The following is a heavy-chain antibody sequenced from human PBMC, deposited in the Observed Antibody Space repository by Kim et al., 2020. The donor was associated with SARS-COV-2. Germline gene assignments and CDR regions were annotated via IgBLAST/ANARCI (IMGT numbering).Heavy chain of an antibody. J-gene: IGHJ2*01. D-gene: IGHD2-15*01. CDR2: IYYSGST. V-gene: IGHV4-39*01. Sequence: SETLSLTCTVSGGSISSSSYYWGWIRQPPGKGLEWIGSIYYSGSTYYNPSLKSRITISVDTSKNQFSLKLSSGTAADTAVYYCARLGGGHCSGCSGYSVPLVWYFDLWGRGTLVNVSS. CDR3: ARLGGGHCSGCSGYSVPLVWYFDL. CDR1: GGSISSSSYY.